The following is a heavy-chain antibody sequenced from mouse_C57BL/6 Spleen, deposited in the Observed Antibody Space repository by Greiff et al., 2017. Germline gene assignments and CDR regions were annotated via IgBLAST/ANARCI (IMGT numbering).Heavy chain of an antibody. V-gene: IGHV1-75*01. CDR1: GYTFTDYY. Sequence: VQLVESGPELVKPGASVKISCKASGYTFTDYYINWVKQRPGQGLEWIGWIFPGSGSTYYNEKFKGKATLTVDKSSSTAYMLLSSLTSEDSAVYFGARGGYYGSRNYGMDYWGQGTSVTVSS. CDR3: ARGGYYGSRNYGMDY. J-gene: IGHJ4*01. D-gene: IGHD1-1*01. CDR2: IFPGSGST.